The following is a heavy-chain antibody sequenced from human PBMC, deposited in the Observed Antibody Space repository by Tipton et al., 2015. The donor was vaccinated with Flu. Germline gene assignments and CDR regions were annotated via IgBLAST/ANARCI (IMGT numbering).Heavy chain of an antibody. CDR1: GFTFSSYA. D-gene: IGHD3-16*01. CDR2: ISGSGGST. J-gene: IGHJ4*02. CDR3: AKDGSWGSYVWGSYLDY. V-gene: IGHV3-23*01. Sequence: SLRLSCAASGFTFSSYAMSWVRQAPGKGLEWVSAISGSGGSTYYADSVKGRFTISRDNSKNTLYLQMNSLRAEDTAVYYCAKDGSWGSYVWGSYLDYWGQGTLVTVSS.